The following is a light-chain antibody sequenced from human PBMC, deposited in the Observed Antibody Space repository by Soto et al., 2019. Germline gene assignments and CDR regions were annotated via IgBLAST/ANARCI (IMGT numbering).Light chain of an antibody. CDR3: QQRSIWPWT. CDR2: DTS. Sequence: EIILTQSADTLSWSPGEGATLSCRASQSVNNYLAWYQQKPGQAPRLLIYDTSDRATGIPARFSGSGSGTDFNLTISSLEPEDFAVFYCQQRSIWPWTFGQGTKVDI. V-gene: IGKV3-11*01. CDR1: QSVNNY. J-gene: IGKJ1*01.